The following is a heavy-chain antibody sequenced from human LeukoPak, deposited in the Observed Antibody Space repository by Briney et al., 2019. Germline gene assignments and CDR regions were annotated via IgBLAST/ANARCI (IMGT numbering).Heavy chain of an antibody. J-gene: IGHJ4*02. CDR1: GGTFSSYA. CDR3: AGEADSSGYSFDY. D-gene: IGHD3-22*01. CDR2: IIPIFGTA. Sequence: ASVKVSCKASGGTFSSYAISWVRQAPGQGLEWMGGIIPIFGTANYAQKFQGRVTITADESTSTAYMELSSLRSEDTAVYYCAGEADSSGYSFDYWGQGTLVTVSS. V-gene: IGHV1-69*13.